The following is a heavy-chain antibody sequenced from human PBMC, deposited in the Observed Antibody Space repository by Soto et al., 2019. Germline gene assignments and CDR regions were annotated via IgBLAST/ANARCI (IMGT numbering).Heavy chain of an antibody. J-gene: IGHJ4*02. Sequence: QITLKESAPTRVKPTQTLTLTCTFSGFSLTSRPMGVGWIRQPPGKALEWLAFIYWDDDKRYSPSLRSRLTNTKHTTRKQVVLTMTNLDPVDTATYYCAHRLSGYNWNGGYFDYWGQGALVTVSS. V-gene: IGHV2-5*02. CDR3: AHRLSGYNWNGGYFDY. CDR2: IYWDDDK. CDR1: GFSLTSRPMG. D-gene: IGHD1-1*01.